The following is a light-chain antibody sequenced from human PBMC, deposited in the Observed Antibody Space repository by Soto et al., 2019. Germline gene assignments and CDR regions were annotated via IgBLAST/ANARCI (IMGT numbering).Light chain of an antibody. Sequence: VWMTQPPTTLSVSPGERSNPSCMARQSVGNKLAWYQQTPGQAPRLLIYGVSNRASGVPARISGSVSGTEFTLDIARLQSEDFAIYYCQQYSHRLRTFGQGTKVDIK. J-gene: IGKJ1*01. CDR1: QSVGNK. CDR3: QQYSHRLRT. V-gene: IGKV3-15*01. CDR2: GVS.